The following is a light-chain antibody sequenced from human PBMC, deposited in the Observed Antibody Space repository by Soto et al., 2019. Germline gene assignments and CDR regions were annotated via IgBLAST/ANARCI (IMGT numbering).Light chain of an antibody. CDR2: GAS. V-gene: IGKV3-15*01. CDR3: QQYTGPPTT. Sequence: EIVITQSPATLSVSPGERATLSCRASQSVSSNLAWYQQKPGQAPRLLIYGASTRATGIPARFSGSGSGTDFTLTITRLEPEDSAVYFCQQYTGPPTTFGQGTRLEI. CDR1: QSVSSN. J-gene: IGKJ5*01.